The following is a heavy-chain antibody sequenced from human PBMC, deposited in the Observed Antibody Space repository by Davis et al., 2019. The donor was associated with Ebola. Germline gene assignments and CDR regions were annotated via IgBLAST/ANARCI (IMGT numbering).Heavy chain of an antibody. CDR3: AMSPRYSYGYLYYMDV. D-gene: IGHD5-18*01. CDR2: ISGSGGST. J-gene: IGHJ6*03. V-gene: IGHV3-23*01. Sequence: PGGSLRLSCAASGFTFSSYAMSWVRQAPGKGLEWVSAISGSGGSTYYADSVKGRFTISRDNSRNTLYLQMNSLRAEDTAVYYCAMSPRYSYGYLYYMDVWGKGTTVTVSS. CDR1: GFTFSSYA.